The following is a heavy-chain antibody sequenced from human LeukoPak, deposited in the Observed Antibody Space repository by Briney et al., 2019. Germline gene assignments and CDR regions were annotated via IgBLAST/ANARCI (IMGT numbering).Heavy chain of an antibody. D-gene: IGHD1-14*01. CDR1: GYTFTDYY. V-gene: IGHV1-2*02. Sequence: GASVKVSCKASGYTFTDYYTHWVRQAPGQGLEWMGWINPNTGGTNYAQMFQGRVTMTRDTSISTAYMELTGLRSDDTAMYFCARKGGPRVNAFDFWGQGTMVTVSS. CDR3: ARKGGPRVNAFDF. CDR2: INPNTGGT. J-gene: IGHJ3*01.